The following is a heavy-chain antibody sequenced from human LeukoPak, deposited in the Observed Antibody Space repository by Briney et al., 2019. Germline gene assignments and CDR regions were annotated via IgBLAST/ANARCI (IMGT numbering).Heavy chain of an antibody. CDR2: IIPILTIA. D-gene: IGHD3-3*01. CDR3: ARAFFGVVISPPRYFDL. V-gene: IGHV1-69*04. Sequence: SVKVSCKASGGTFSSYAISWVRQAPGQGLEWMGRIIPILTIANYAQKFQGRVTITADKSTSTAYMELSSLRSEDTAVYYCARAFFGVVISPPRYFDLWGRGTLVTVSS. CDR1: GGTFSSYA. J-gene: IGHJ2*01.